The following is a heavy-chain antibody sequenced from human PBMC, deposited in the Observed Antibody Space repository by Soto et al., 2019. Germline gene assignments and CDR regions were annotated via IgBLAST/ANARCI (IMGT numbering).Heavy chain of an antibody. Sequence: GSGPTLVNPTQTLTLTCTFSGFSLSTSGVGVGWIRQPPGKALEWLALIYWDDDKYYSPSLKTRLTITKDTSKNQVVLEMINMDPVDTATYYCEHRSTTLLRGCGFDYWGQGALVNVSS. CDR2: IYWDDDK. D-gene: IGHD3-10*01. CDR1: GFSLSTSGVG. CDR3: EHRSTTLLRGCGFDY. V-gene: IGHV2-5*02. J-gene: IGHJ4*02.